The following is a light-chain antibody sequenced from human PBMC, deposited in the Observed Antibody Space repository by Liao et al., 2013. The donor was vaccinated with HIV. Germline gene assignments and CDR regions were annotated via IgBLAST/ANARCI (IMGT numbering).Light chain of an antibody. Sequence: SYVLTQPPSVSVAPGRTATITCGGDNIGGKSVHWYQQKPGQAPVLVIYYDNEWPSGIPDRFSGSNSGNTATLTISGVEAGDEADYYCQLWDRSSAHPCVFGPGTKVTVL. CDR2: YDN. V-gene: IGLV3-21*04. J-gene: IGLJ1*01. CDR3: QLWDRSSAHPCV. CDR1: NIGGKS.